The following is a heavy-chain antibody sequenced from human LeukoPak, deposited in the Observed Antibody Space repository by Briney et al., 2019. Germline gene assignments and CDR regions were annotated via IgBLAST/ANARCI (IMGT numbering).Heavy chain of an antibody. V-gene: IGHV3-15*01. Sequence: PGGSLRLSCAASGFTFNNAWMSWVRQAPGKGLEWVGHIISKSDGGSIHYAAPVEGRFTISRDDTKNTLYLQMNSLKIEDTALYYCTVLWGGGPHYWGQGTLVTVSS. CDR2: IISKSDGGSI. CDR1: GFTFNNAW. D-gene: IGHD3-16*01. CDR3: TVLWGGGPHY. J-gene: IGHJ4*02.